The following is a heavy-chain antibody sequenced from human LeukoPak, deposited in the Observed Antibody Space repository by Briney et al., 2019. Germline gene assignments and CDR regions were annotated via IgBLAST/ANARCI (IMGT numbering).Heavy chain of an antibody. CDR1: GFTFSSYG. CDR3: ARDYLVGANVEYYFDS. V-gene: IGHV3-33*01. J-gene: IGHJ4*02. D-gene: IGHD1-26*01. Sequence: PGGSLRLSCAASGFTFSSYGMHWVRQAPGKGLEWVAVIWYDGSNKYYADSVKGRFTISRDNSKNTLFLQMNSLRAEDTAVYFCARDYLVGANVEYYFDSWGQGTLVTVSS. CDR2: IWYDGSNK.